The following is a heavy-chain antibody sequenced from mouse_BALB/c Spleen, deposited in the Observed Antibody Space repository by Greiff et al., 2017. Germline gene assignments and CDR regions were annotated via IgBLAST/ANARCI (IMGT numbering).Heavy chain of an antibody. Sequence: EVKVVESGGGLVKPGGSLKLSCAASGFTFSDYYMYWVRQTPDKRLEWVATISSGGSYTYYPDSVKGRFTISRDNAKNTLYLQMSSLKSEDTAMYYCARHVFTTVVGTDYFDYWGQGTTLTVSS. CDR3: ARHVFTTVVGTDYFDY. V-gene: IGHV5-6*03. CDR2: ISSGGSYT. D-gene: IGHD1-1*01. J-gene: IGHJ2*01. CDR1: GFTFSDYY.